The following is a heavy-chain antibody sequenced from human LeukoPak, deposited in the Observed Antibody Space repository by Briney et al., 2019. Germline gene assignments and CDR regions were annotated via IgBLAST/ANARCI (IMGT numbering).Heavy chain of an antibody. J-gene: IGHJ2*01. D-gene: IGHD2-21*01. CDR1: GDSVSSNSAS. CDR3: ARGFPRYFDL. Sequence: SQTLSLTCAISGDSVSSNSASWYWIRQSPSRGLEWLGRTYYRSKWYNDYAVSVKSRININPDTSKNQFSLQLNSVTPEDTAVYYCARGFPRYFDLWGRGTLVTVSS. CDR2: TYYRSKWYN. V-gene: IGHV6-1*01.